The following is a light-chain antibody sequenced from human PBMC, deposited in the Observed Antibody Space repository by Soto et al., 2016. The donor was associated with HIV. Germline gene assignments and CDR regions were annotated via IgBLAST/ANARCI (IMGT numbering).Light chain of an antibody. CDR1: QTISNY. CDR2: AAA. J-gene: IGKJ5*01. V-gene: IGKV1-39*01. Sequence: DIQMTQSPSSLSATVGDRVTITCRASQTISNYLNWYQQKSGKAPKLLIYAAASLQSGVPSRFSGSGSATYFNLTISSLQPEDFATYYCQQYYSYPITFGQGTRLEIK. CDR3: QQYYSYPIT.